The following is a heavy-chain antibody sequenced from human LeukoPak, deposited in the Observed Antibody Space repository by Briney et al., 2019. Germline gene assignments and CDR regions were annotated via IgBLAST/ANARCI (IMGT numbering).Heavy chain of an antibody. Sequence: PGGSLRLSCAASGFTFSSYAMSWVRQAPGKGLEWVSAISGSGGSTYYADFAKGRFTISRDNSKNTLYLQMNSLRAEDTAVYYCAKDGYDYYYYYMDVWGKGTTVTVSS. D-gene: IGHD1-1*01. CDR2: ISGSGGST. V-gene: IGHV3-23*01. CDR3: AKDGYDYYYYYMDV. J-gene: IGHJ6*03. CDR1: GFTFSSYA.